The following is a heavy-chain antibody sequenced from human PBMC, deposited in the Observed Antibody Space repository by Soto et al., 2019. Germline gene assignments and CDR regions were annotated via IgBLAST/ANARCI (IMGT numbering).Heavy chain of an antibody. CDR1: GGTFSGHA. V-gene: IGHV1-69*06. CDR2: LIPLFGTT. D-gene: IGHD7-27*01. Sequence: QVQLVQSGAEVKKPGSSVKVSCEASGGTFSGHAISWVRQAPGQGPEWMGGLIPLFGTTQHAQNFQGRLTITADKSPSTAYMELTSLRFDDTAIYYCARGPNWGYRFDSWGQGTLVTVSS. J-gene: IGHJ4*02. CDR3: ARGPNWGYRFDS.